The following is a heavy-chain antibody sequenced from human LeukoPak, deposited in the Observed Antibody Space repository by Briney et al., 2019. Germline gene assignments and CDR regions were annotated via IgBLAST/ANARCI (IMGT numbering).Heavy chain of an antibody. D-gene: IGHD3-16*01. CDR3: ARLFFAGAVRFDY. CDR1: GYSISSGYY. J-gene: IGHJ4*02. CDR2: IYYSGST. V-gene: IGHV4-38-2*02. Sequence: SETLSLTCTVSGYSISSGYYWGWIRQPPGKGLEWIGSIYYSGSTYYNPSLKSRVTISVDTSKNQFSLKLSSVTAADTAVYYCARLFFAGAVRFDYWGQGTLVTVSS.